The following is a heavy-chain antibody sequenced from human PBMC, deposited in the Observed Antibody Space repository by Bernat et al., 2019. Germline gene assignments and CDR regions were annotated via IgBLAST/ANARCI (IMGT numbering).Heavy chain of an antibody. CDR2: IGTAGDT. D-gene: IGHD1-26*01. Sequence: EVQLVESGGGLVQPGGSLRLSCAASGFTFSSYDMHWVRQATGKGLEWVSAIGTAGDTYYPGSVKGRFTISRENAKNFLYLKMNSQGAGDTAVYYYTRGGLGATSYYYYGMDVWGQGTTVTVSS. CDR3: TRGGLGATSYYYYGMDV. CDR1: GFTFSSYD. V-gene: IGHV3-13*04. J-gene: IGHJ6*02.